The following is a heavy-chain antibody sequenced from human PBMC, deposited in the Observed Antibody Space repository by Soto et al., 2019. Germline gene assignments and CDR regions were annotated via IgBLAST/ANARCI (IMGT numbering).Heavy chain of an antibody. CDR2: IYPGDSDT. CDR1: GYKFTNFW. V-gene: IGHV5-51*01. D-gene: IGHD6-25*01. CDR3: ARPASGAFDV. Sequence: QTGPRTKFPGESLKISCSVSGYKFTNFWIGWVRQMPGKGLEWMGIIYPGDSDTRYSPSFQGQVTMSVDKSINTAYLQWRSLKASDTATYYCARPASGAFDVWGQGTRVTVSS. J-gene: IGHJ3*01.